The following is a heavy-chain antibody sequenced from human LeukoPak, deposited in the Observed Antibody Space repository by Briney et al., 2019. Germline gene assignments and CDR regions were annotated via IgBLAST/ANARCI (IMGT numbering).Heavy chain of an antibody. Sequence: ASVKVSCKASGYTFTGYYMHWVRQAPGQGLEWMGWINPNSGGTNYAQKFQGRVTMTRDTSISTAYMELSRLRSDDTAVYYCARDGYSYLRGVNWFDPWGQGTLVTVSS. CDR1: GYTFTGYY. J-gene: IGHJ5*02. D-gene: IGHD5-18*01. CDR2: INPNSGGT. CDR3: ARDGYSYLRGVNWFDP. V-gene: IGHV1-2*02.